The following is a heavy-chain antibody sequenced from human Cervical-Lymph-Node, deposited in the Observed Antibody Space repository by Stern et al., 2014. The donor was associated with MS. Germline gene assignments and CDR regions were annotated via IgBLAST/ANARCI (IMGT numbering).Heavy chain of an antibody. CDR2: IYWDDDK. D-gene: IGHD1-1*01. CDR1: GFSLSTSGVG. J-gene: IGHJ4*02. Sequence: QVTLMESGPTLVKPTQTLTLTCTFSGFSLSTSGVGVGWIRQPPGKALEWLALIYWDDDKRYSPSLESRLTITKDTSKNLVFLTMTNMDPVDTATYYCAHLTTATALDYWGQGTLVTVSS. CDR3: AHLTTATALDY. V-gene: IGHV2-5*02.